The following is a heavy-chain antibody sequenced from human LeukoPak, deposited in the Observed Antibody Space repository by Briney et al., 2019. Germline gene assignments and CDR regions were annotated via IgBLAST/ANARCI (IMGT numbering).Heavy chain of an antibody. J-gene: IGHJ5*02. CDR1: GYTFISYD. CDR2: MNPNSGNT. D-gene: IGHD4-11*01. CDR3: ARKKLTTRNWFDP. Sequence: ASVKVSCKASGYTFISYDINWVRQATGQGLEWMGWMNPNSGNTGYAQKFQGRVTMTRNTSISTAYMELSSLRSEDTAVYYCARKKLTTRNWFDPWGQGTLVTVSS. V-gene: IGHV1-8*01.